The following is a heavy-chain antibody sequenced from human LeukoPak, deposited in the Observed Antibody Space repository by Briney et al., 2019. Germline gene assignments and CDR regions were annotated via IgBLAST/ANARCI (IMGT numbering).Heavy chain of an antibody. D-gene: IGHD3-10*01. V-gene: IGHV1-2*04. Sequence: ASVKVSCKASGYTFTGYYMHWVRQAPGQGLEWMGWINPNSGGTNYAQKFQGWVTMTRDTSISTAYMELSRLGSDDTAVYYCARSDRGVHGNVYYYYYGMDVWGQGTTVTVSS. CDR1: GYTFTGYY. CDR2: INPNSGGT. J-gene: IGHJ6*02. CDR3: ARSDRGVHGNVYYYYYGMDV.